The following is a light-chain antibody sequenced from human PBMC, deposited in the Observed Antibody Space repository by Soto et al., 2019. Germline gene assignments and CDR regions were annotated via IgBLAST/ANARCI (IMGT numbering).Light chain of an antibody. CDR1: QSVSTS. Sequence: EVVMTQSPATLSVFPGERVTLSCRASQSVSTSLAWYQPKPGQAPRLLIYSASTRATGIPARFSGSGSGTEFTLTISSLESEDFAVYYCQQYIHGYTFGQGTELEIK. J-gene: IGKJ2*01. CDR3: QQYIHGYT. V-gene: IGKV3-15*01. CDR2: SAS.